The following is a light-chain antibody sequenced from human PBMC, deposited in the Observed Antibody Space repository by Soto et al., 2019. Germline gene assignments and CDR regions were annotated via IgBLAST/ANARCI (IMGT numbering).Light chain of an antibody. Sequence: DIQMTQSPSSLSASVGDRVTITCRTSQSISSYLNWYQQKPGKAPNLLIYAASSLQSGVPSRFSGSGSGPDFTLTINSLQPEDFATYYCQQSYNTPLTFGGGTKVEIK. CDR3: QQSYNTPLT. V-gene: IGKV1-39*01. CDR2: AAS. CDR1: QSISSY. J-gene: IGKJ4*01.